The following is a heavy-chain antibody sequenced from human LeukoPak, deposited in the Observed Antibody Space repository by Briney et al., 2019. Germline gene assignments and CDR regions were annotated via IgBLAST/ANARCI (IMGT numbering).Heavy chain of an antibody. J-gene: IGHJ4*02. D-gene: IGHD3-10*01. CDR1: GASISSYY. CDR3: ARHSGDY. V-gene: IGHV4-59*08. CDR2: IYYSGST. Sequence: SETLSLTCTVSGASISSYYWSWIRQPPGKGLEWIGYIYYSGSTNYSPSLKSRVTISIDTSKNQFSLKLNSVTAADTAIYHCARHSGDYWGQGTLVTVSS.